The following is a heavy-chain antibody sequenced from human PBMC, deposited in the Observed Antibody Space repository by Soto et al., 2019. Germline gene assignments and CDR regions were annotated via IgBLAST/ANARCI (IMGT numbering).Heavy chain of an antibody. D-gene: IGHD2-21*02. CDR1: GFTFNNFA. CDR3: AKNIHCLSGFDY. V-gene: IGHV3-23*01. J-gene: IGHJ4*02. Sequence: GGTLRLSCAATGFTFNNFAMNWVRQGPGKGLEWVSGISGGGDATRYADSVKGRFTISRDNAESMVYLDMYSLIPDDTAIYYCAKNIHCLSGFDYWGQGTPVTVSS. CDR2: ISGGGDAT.